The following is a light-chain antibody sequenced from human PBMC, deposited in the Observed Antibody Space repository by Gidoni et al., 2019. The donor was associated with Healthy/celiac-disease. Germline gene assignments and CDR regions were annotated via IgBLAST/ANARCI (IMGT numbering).Light chain of an antibody. Sequence: EIVMTQSPATLSVSPGERATLSCRASQSVSSNLAWYQQKPGQAPRLLIYGASTRATGIPARFSGSGSGTDFTLTISSLQSEDFAVYYCQQYNKGYTFGQGTKLEIK. V-gene: IGKV3-15*01. CDR1: QSVSSN. CDR2: GAS. CDR3: QQYNKGYT. J-gene: IGKJ2*01.